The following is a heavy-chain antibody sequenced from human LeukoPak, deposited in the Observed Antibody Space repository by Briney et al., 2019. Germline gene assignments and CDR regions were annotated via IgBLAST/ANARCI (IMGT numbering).Heavy chain of an antibody. Sequence: GGSLTLSCPPAGFSFSSYAMSSVRQAPGKGMEWVSSMSGSDDNTYDADSVKGRFTISRDNTKNKLYLQMNRLRTEDPAVYSCARIRGYTYGYFDYWGQGTLVTVSS. D-gene: IGHD5-18*01. CDR2: MSGSDDNT. J-gene: IGHJ4*02. CDR1: GFSFSSYA. CDR3: ARIRGYTYGYFDY. V-gene: IGHV3-23*01.